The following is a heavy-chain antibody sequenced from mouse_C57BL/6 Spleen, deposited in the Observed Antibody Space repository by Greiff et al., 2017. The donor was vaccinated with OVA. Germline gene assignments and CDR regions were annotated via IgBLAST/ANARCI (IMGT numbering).Heavy chain of an antibody. D-gene: IGHD1-1*01. J-gene: IGHJ2*01. CDR1: GYTFTDYE. CDR2: LDPETGGT. CDR3: TRITTVVAADY. Sequence: VQLQQSGAELVRPGASVTLSCKASGYTFTDYEMHWVKQTPVHGLEWIGALDPETGGTAYNQKFKGTAIMTADKSSSTAYMVLRRLTSEDSAVYYCTRITTVVAADYWGQGTTLTVSA. V-gene: IGHV1-15*01.